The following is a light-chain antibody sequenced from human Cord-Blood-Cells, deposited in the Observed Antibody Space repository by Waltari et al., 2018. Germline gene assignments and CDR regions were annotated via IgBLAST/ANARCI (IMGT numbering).Light chain of an antibody. J-gene: IGLJ3*02. CDR2: EGS. CDR1: SSDVGRYNL. Sequence: QSALTQPASVSGSPGKSIPISCTGTSSDVGRYNLVSWYQQHPGKAPKLMIFEGSKRPSGVCNRFAGCKSGNTADWTITGRKAEDEADYDCCSYAEVKWVFGGGTKLTVV. V-gene: IGLV2-23*01. CDR3: CSYAEVKWV.